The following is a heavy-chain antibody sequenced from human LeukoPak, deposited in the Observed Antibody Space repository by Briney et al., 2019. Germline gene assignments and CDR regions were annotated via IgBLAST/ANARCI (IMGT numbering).Heavy chain of an antibody. CDR1: GFTFSDYW. CDR3: ATRSSHTSSWYVYLFWDY. Sequence: GGSLRLSCAASGFTFSDYWMTWVRQAPGKGLEWVANINQDGTDKNYVDSVEGRFTISRDNAKDSLYLQMNSLRPEDTAVYYCATRSSHTSSWYVYLFWDYWGQGALVTVSS. J-gene: IGHJ4*02. D-gene: IGHD6-13*01. CDR2: INQDGTDK. V-gene: IGHV3-7*01.